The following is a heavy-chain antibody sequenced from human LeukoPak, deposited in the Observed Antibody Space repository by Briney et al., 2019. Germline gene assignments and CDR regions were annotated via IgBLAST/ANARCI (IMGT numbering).Heavy chain of an antibody. Sequence: PGGSLRLPCAASGFTFGAYWMSWFRQAPGKGPEWAASIKDDGSAQFYVYSLEGRFTISRDNAKNTLYLQMDTMRVEDTAVYYCARHIVGEQNFDYWSQGTLVTVSS. CDR3: ARHIVGEQNFDY. CDR1: GFTFGAYW. V-gene: IGHV3-7*01. J-gene: IGHJ4*02. D-gene: IGHD3-16*02. CDR2: IKDDGSAQ.